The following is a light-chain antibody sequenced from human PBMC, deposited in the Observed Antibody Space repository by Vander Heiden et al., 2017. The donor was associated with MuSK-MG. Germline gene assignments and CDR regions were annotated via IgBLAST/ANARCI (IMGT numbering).Light chain of an antibody. V-gene: IGKV1-39*01. J-gene: IGKJ3*01. Sequence: DIQMTQSPSSLSASVGDKFTITCRASQSISTFLNWYQQKPGRAPKLLIYAASNLQTGVPSRFSGSGSGTDFTLTISNLQPEDFATYYCQQSYSTPRTFGHGTKVDI. CDR1: QSISTF. CDR3: QQSYSTPRT. CDR2: AAS.